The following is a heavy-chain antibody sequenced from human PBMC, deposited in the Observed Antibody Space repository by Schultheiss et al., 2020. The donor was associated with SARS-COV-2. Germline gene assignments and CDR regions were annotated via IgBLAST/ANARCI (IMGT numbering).Heavy chain of an antibody. CDR3: ARSGRTYYYDSSGYWAY. J-gene: IGHJ4*02. Sequence: SQTLSLTCAVYGGSFSGYYWSWIRQPPGKGLEWIGYIYYSGSTNYNPSLKSRVIISVDTSKNQFSLKLSSVTAADTAVYYCARSGRTYYYDSSGYWAYWGQGTLVTVSS. D-gene: IGHD3-22*01. V-gene: IGHV4-59*12. CDR1: GGSFSGYY. CDR2: IYYSGST.